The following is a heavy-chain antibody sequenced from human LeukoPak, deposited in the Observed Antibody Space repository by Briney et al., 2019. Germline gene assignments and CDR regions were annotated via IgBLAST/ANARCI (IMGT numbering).Heavy chain of an antibody. V-gene: IGHV3-43*01. CDR1: GFTFDDYL. Sequence: GGSLRLSCAASGFTFDDYLMHWVRQAPGKGLEWVSLISWDGDTTYYADSVKGRFTISRDNRRESLYLQMNSLRTEDTALYYCTKARGLIGGAFDIWGQGTMVTVSS. D-gene: IGHD3-22*01. CDR2: ISWDGDTT. J-gene: IGHJ3*02. CDR3: TKARGLIGGAFDI.